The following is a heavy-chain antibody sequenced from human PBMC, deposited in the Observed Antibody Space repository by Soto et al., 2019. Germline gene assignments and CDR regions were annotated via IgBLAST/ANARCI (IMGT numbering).Heavy chain of an antibody. V-gene: IGHV3-48*01. CDR2: ISSSSSTI. CDR3: ARANYYGSPGDFDY. J-gene: IGHJ4*02. D-gene: IGHD3-10*01. CDR1: GFPFSSYS. Sequence: TGGSLSLSCAASGFPFSSYSMNWVRQAPGKGLEWVSYISSSSSTIYYADSVKGRFTISRDNAKNSLYLQMNSLRAEDTAVYYCARANYYGSPGDFDYWGQGTLVTVSS.